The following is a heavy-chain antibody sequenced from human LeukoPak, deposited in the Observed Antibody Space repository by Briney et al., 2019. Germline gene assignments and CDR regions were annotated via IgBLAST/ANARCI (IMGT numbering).Heavy chain of an antibody. V-gene: IGHV3-21*01. CDR2: ISSDSAYI. Sequence: GGSLRLSCAASGFTFSNYNMNWVRQAPGKGLEWVSSISSDSAYIYNADSMKGRFTISRDNTRNSLYLQMNSLRAEASAVYYCARGAADGYNYFFYYYMDVWGKGTTVTVSS. D-gene: IGHD5-24*01. CDR3: ARGAADGYNYFFYYYMDV. J-gene: IGHJ6*03. CDR1: GFTFSNYN.